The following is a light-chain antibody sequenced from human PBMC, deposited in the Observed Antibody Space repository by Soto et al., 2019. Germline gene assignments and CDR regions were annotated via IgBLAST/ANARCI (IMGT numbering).Light chain of an antibody. CDR2: DVS. J-gene: IGLJ1*01. Sequence: QSVLTQPRSVSGSPGQSATISCTGTSSDVGGYDYVSWHQHHPGKAPKVTIYDVSKRPSGVPDRFSGSKSGNTASLTISGLQADDEADYYCSSFVGPYTYVFGTGTKVTVL. CDR3: SSFVGPYTYV. CDR1: SSDVGGYDY. V-gene: IGLV2-11*01.